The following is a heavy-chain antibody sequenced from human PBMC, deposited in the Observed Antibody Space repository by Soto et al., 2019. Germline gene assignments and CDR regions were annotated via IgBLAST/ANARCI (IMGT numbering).Heavy chain of an antibody. V-gene: IGHV4-34*01. CDR2: INHSGST. J-gene: IGHJ6*02. Sequence: PSETLSLTCAVYGGSFSGYYWSWIRQPPGKGLEWIGEINHSGSTNYNPSLKSRVTISVDTSKNQFSLKLSSVTAADTAVYYCARNRDMGYYYTFYGMDVWGQGTTVTVSS. D-gene: IGHD2-15*01. CDR3: ARNRDMGYYYTFYGMDV. CDR1: GGSFSGYY.